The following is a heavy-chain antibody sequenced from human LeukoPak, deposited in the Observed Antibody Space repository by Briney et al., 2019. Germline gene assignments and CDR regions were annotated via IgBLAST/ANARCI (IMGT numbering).Heavy chain of an antibody. CDR3: ARGGPIQLWLSNFDY. CDR1: GYTFTSYG. V-gene: IGHV1-18*01. D-gene: IGHD5-18*01. CDR2: ISAYNGNT. J-gene: IGHJ4*02. Sequence: ASVKVSCKASGYTFTSYGISWVRQAPGQELEWMGWISAYNGNTNYAQKLQGRVTMTTDTSTSTAYMELRSLRSDDTAVYYCARGGPIQLWLSNFDYWGQGTLVTVSS.